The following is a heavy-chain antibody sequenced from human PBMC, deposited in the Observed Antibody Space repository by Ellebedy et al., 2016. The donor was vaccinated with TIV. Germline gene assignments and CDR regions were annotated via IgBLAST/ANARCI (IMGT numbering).Heavy chain of an antibody. Sequence: GGSLRLSCAAPGFTFNDAWMSWVRQAPGKGLEWVGRVKSKSDGGSTDYAAPVKGRFTISRDDSKNTVYLQMNSLTTEDTGVYYCATDGRKYYYGHWGQGTLVTVSS. CDR3: ATDGRKYYYGH. V-gene: IGHV3-15*01. CDR1: GFTFNDAW. CDR2: VKSKSDGGST. J-gene: IGHJ4*02. D-gene: IGHD1-26*01.